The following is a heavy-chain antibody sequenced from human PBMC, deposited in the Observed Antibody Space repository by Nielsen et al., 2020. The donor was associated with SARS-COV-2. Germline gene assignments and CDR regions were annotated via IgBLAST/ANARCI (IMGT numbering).Heavy chain of an antibody. CDR2: INPSGGST. CDR1: GYTFTSYY. V-gene: IGHV1-46*01. D-gene: IGHD3-22*01. CDR3: ARRSSGYYHGMDV. Sequence: ASVKVSCKASGYTFTSYYMHWVRQAPGQGLKWMGIINPSGGSTSYAQKFQGRVTMTRDTSTSTVYMELSSLRSEDTAVYYCARRSSGYYHGMDVWGQGTTVTVSS. J-gene: IGHJ6*02.